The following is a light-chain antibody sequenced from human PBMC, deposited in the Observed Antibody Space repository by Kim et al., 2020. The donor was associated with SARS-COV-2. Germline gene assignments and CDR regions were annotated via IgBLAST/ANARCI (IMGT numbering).Light chain of an antibody. CDR1: KLGDKY. J-gene: IGLJ2*01. V-gene: IGLV3-1*01. CDR3: QAWDSNIVV. CDR2: QDT. Sequence: SYEPTQPPSVSVSPGQTASITCSGDKLGDKYTCWYQKKPGQSPVLVMFQDTKRPSGIPERFSGSSSGNTATLTITGTQAVDEADYYCQAWDSNIVVFGGG.